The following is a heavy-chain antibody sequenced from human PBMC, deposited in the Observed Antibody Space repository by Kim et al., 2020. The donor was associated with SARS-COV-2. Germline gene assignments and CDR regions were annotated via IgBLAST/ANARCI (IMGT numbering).Heavy chain of an antibody. CDR1: GYTFTSYY. CDR2: INPSGGST. CDR3: VRGDPYDFWSGYRRGNFDY. D-gene: IGHD3-3*01. J-gene: IGHJ4*02. V-gene: IGHV1-46*01. Sequence: ASVKVSCKASGYTFTSYYMHWVRQAPGQGLEWMGIINPSGGSTSYAQKFQGRVTMTRDTSTSTVYMELSSLRSEDTAVYYCVRGDPYDFWSGYRRGNFDYWGQGTLVTVSS.